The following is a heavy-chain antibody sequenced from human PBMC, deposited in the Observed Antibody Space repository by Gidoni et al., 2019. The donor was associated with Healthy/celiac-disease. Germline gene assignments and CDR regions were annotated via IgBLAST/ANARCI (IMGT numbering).Heavy chain of an antibody. J-gene: IGHJ4*02. V-gene: IGHV4-39*07. D-gene: IGHD4-17*01. CDR2: IYYSGST. Sequence: QLQLQESGPGLVKPSETLSLTCTVSGGSISSSSYYWGWIRQPPGKGLEWIGSIYYSGSTYYNPSLKSRVTISVDTSKNQFSLKLSSVTAADTAVYYCARDFYGDDVNYFDYWGQGTLVTVSS. CDR1: GGSISSSSYY. CDR3: ARDFYGDDVNYFDY.